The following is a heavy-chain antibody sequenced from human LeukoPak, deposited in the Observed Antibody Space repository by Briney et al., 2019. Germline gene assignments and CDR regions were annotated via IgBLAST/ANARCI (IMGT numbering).Heavy chain of an antibody. Sequence: SETLSLTCTVSGGSISSYYWGWIRQPPGKGLEWITCISHSGSTNYNPSLKTRVSISMDMSKNQFSLRLRSVTAADTAVYYSGSADGNEFDYWGQGTLVTVSS. V-gene: IGHV4-59*01. CDR2: ISHSGST. J-gene: IGHJ4*02. CDR1: GGSISSYY. D-gene: IGHD1-26*01. CDR3: GSADGNEFDY.